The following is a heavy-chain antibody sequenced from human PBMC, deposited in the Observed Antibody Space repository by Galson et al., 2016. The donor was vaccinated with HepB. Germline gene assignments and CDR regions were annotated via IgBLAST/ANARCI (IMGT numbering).Heavy chain of an antibody. J-gene: IGHJ5*02. D-gene: IGHD2-2*01. CDR3: ARLCGSSASCYRASSRQNWFDP. CDR1: GGSISSRNYY. CDR2: ISYSGSI. Sequence: LSLTCTVSGGSISSRNYYWGWIRQPPGKGLEWIGRISYSGSIYYNPSLKTRVTISVDTSKNQFSLKLSSVTAADTALYYCARLCGSSASCYRASSRQNWFDPWGQGTLVTVSS. V-gene: IGHV4-39*01.